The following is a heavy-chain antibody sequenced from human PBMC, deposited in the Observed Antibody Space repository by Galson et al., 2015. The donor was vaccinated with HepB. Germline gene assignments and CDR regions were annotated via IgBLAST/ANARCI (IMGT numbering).Heavy chain of an antibody. CDR1: GYTFTSYA. D-gene: IGHD3-3*01. CDR3: ARGGLTYYDFWSGSYYYYYMDV. J-gene: IGHJ6*03. Sequence: QSGAEVKKPGASVKVSCKASGYTFTSYAMHWVRQAPGQRLEWMGWINAGNGNTKYSQKFQGRVTITRDTSASTAYMELSSLRSEDTAVYYCARGGLTYYDFWSGSYYYYYMDVWGKGTTVTVSS. CDR2: INAGNGNT. V-gene: IGHV1-3*01.